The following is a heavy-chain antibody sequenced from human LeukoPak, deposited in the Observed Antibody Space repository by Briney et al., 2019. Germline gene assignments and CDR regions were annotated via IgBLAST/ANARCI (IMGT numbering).Heavy chain of an antibody. CDR2: IKQDGSET. D-gene: IGHD6-13*01. V-gene: IGHV3-7*01. CDR1: GFTFSNYW. CDR3: ARDLCRISCSSSWWVY. J-gene: IGHJ4*02. Sequence: GGSLRLSCAASGFTFSNYWMNWVRQAPGKGLECLANIKQDGSETYYADSVKGRFTISRDNAKNSLYLQMNSLRAEDTAVYYCARDLCRISCSSSWWVYWGQGTLVTVSS.